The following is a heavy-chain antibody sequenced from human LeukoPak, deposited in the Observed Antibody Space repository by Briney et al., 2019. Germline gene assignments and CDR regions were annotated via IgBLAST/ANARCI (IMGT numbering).Heavy chain of an antibody. Sequence: GGSLRLSCAASGFTFSSYWMSWVRQAPGKGLEWVANIKQDGSEKYYVDSVKGRFTISRDNAKNSLYLQMNSLRAEDTAVYYCARERKSDYVWGSYRSPSYFDYWGQGTLVTVSS. V-gene: IGHV3-7*01. CDR1: GFTFSSYW. J-gene: IGHJ4*02. CDR2: IKQDGSEK. CDR3: ARERKSDYVWGSYRSPSYFDY. D-gene: IGHD3-16*02.